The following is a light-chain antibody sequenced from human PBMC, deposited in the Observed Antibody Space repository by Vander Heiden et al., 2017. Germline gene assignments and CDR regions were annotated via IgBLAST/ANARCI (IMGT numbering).Light chain of an antibody. V-gene: IGLV1-44*01. CDR3: AAWDDSRNGYV. Sequence: QSVLTHPPSASVTPAQWVTISCSGSSSNVGSNTVNWYQQHPGTAPNLLIYSNNQRPSWVPDRCSGSKSGSSAALAISGRQSEDEADYYCAAWDDSRNGYVFGTGTKVTVL. CDR2: SNN. J-gene: IGLJ1*01. CDR1: SSNVGSNT.